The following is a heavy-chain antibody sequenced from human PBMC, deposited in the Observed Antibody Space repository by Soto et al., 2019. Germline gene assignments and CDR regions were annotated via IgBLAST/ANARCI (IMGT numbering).Heavy chain of an antibody. J-gene: IGHJ4*02. D-gene: IGHD3-10*01. CDR1: EFHFINAG. CDR2: ISGSGGNT. V-gene: IGHV3-23*01. Sequence: GGSQRHSWRFAEFHFINAGVSWVSPAPGKGLEWVSAISGSGGNTYYADSVKGRFTISRDNSKNTLYLQMNSLRAEDTAVYYCAKAGSHSYFDCWGQGPLGTVS. CDR3: AKAGSHSYFDC.